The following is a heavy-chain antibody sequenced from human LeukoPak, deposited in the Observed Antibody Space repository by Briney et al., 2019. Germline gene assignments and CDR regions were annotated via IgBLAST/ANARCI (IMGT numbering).Heavy chain of an antibody. CDR3: GTGWAIDF. J-gene: IGHJ4*02. Sequence: PSETLSLTCTVSGGSISSSSYYWGWIRQPPGKGLEWIGSIYYSGSTYYNPPLKSRVTISVDTSKNQFSLKLSSVTAADTAVYYCGTGWAIDFWGQGTLVTVSS. D-gene: IGHD2-15*01. CDR1: GGSISSSSYY. CDR2: IYYSGST. V-gene: IGHV4-39*01.